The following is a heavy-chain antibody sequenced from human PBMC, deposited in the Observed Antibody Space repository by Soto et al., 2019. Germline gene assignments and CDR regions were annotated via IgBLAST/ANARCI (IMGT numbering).Heavy chain of an antibody. CDR2: IYHSGST. CDR3: ARDRRAAAGTHVLGS. CDR1: SGSISSSNW. Sequence: QVQLQESGPGLVKPSGTLSLTCAVSSGSISSSNWWSWVRQPPGKGLEWIGEIYHSGSTNYNPSLKSRVTISVDKSKNQFALNLSSVTAADTAVYYCARDRRAAAGTHVLGSWGQGTLVTVSS. V-gene: IGHV4-4*02. J-gene: IGHJ4*02. D-gene: IGHD6-13*01.